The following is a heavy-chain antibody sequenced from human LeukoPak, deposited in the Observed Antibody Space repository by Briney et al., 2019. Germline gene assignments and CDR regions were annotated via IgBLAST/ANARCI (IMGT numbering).Heavy chain of an antibody. Sequence: SETLSLTCAVYGGSFSGYYWSCIRQPPGKGLEWLGEINHSGSTNYNPSLKSRVTISVDTSKNQFSLKLSSVTAADTAVYYCARKIGDYVWGSYRPYYFDYWGQGTLVTVSS. V-gene: IGHV4-34*01. J-gene: IGHJ4*02. D-gene: IGHD3-16*02. CDR2: INHSGST. CDR1: GGSFSGYY. CDR3: ARKIGDYVWGSYRPYYFDY.